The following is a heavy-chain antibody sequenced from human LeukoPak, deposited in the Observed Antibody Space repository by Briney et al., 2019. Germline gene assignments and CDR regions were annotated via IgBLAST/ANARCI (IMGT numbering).Heavy chain of an antibody. CDR2: ISSSSRYI. CDR1: GFTFRSFT. V-gene: IGHV3-21*01. D-gene: IGHD1-26*01. CDR3: ARGGSDPVSGRYYGGGAFDI. J-gene: IGHJ3*02. Sequence: GGSLRLSCAASGFTFRSFTMNWVRQAPGKGLEWVSSISSSSRYIYYGDSVMGRFTISRDNAKNSLYLQMNSLRAEDTAVYYCARGGSDPVSGRYYGGGAFDIWGQGTMVTVSS.